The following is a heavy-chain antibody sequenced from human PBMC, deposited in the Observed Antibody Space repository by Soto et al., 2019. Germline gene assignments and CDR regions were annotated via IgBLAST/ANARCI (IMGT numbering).Heavy chain of an antibody. J-gene: IGHJ3*02. CDR1: GYTFSNYA. D-gene: IGHD3-9*01. CDR2: FNTANGNT. V-gene: IGHV1-3*05. CDR3: AKDHRYDNYAEAFDI. Sequence: QVHLVQSGAEEKRPGASVTISCKASGYTFSNYAIHWVRQAPGHRLEWIGWFNTANGNTKYSQNFQGRITLSRDAVASTAYLERSSLRSEDTAVYYCAKDHRYDNYAEAFDIWGQGTMVTVSS.